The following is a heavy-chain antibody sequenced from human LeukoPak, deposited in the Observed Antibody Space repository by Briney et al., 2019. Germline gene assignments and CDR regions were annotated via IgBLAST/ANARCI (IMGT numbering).Heavy chain of an antibody. CDR3: GRGFSGGHGMDV. D-gene: IGHD3-3*01. V-gene: IGHV3-33*01. CDR2: IWYDGSNK. Sequence: PGGSLRLSCAASGFTFSSYGMHWVRQAPGKGLEWVAVIWYDGSNKYYADSVKGRFTISRDNSKNTLYLQMNSLRAEDTAVYYRGRGFSGGHGMDVWGQGTTVTVSS. J-gene: IGHJ6*02. CDR1: GFTFSSYG.